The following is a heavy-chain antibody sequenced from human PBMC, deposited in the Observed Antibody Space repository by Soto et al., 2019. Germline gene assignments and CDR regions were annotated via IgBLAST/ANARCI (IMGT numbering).Heavy chain of an antibody. V-gene: IGHV3-74*01. CDR1: GFTFSSYW. CDR3: ERDFKGSGGGY. D-gene: IGHD3-10*01. Sequence: EVQLVESGGGLVQPGGSLRLSCAASGFTFSSYWMHWVRQAPGKGLVWVSRINSDGSSTSYADSVKGRFTISRDNAKNTRYLQMNSLRAADTGVYYCERDFKGSGGGYWGQGTLVTVSS. J-gene: IGHJ4*02. CDR2: INSDGSST.